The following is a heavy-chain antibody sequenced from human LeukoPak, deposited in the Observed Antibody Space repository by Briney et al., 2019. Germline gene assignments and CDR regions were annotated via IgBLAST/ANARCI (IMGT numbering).Heavy chain of an antibody. CDR3: AKAPQYYYDNRGYFMY. CDR2: IRYDGSNK. V-gene: IGHV3-30*02. Sequence: GGSLRLSCAASGFTFSSYGMHWVRQAPGKGLEWVAFIRYDGSNKYYADSVKGRFTISRDNSKNTLYLQMNSLRVEDTAVYYCAKAPQYYYDNRGYFMYWGQGTLVTVSS. D-gene: IGHD3-22*01. CDR1: GFTFSSYG. J-gene: IGHJ4*02.